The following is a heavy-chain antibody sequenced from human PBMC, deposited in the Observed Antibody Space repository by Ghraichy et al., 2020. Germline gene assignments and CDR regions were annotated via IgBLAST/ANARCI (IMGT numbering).Heavy chain of an antibody. V-gene: IGHV4-34*01. CDR2: INHSGST. CDR3: ARGPRHNYYGSGSYLP. D-gene: IGHD3-10*01. Sequence: SETLSLTCAVYGGSFSGYYWSWIRQPPGKGLEWIGEINHSGSTNYNPSLKSRVTISVDTSKNQFSLKLSSVTAADTTVYYCARGPRHNYYGSGSYLPWGQGTLVTVSS. J-gene: IGHJ4*02. CDR1: GGSFSGYY.